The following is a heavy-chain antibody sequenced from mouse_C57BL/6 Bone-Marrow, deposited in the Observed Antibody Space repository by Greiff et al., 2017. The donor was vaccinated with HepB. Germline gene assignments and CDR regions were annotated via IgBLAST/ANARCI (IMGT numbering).Heavy chain of an antibody. CDR1: GFTFSDYY. D-gene: IGHD1-1*01. J-gene: IGHJ2*01. V-gene: IGHV5-16*01. Sequence: DVKLVESEGGLVQPGSSMKLSCTASGFTFSDYYMAWVRQVPEKGLEWVANINYDGSSTYYLDSLKSRFIISRDNAKNILYLQMSSLKSEDTATYYCARGGSSYFDYWGQGTTLTVSS. CDR2: INYDGSST. CDR3: ARGGSSYFDY.